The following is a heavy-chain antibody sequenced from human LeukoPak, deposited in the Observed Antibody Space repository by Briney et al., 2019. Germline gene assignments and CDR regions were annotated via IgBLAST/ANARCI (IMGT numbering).Heavy chain of an antibody. Sequence: SQTLSLTCTVSGGSLSSGSYYWSWIRQPAGKGLEWIGRIYTSGSTNYNPSLKSRVTISVDTSKNQFSLKLSSVTAADTAVYYCARDPYEDIVVVPAAQPNYYYYYMDVWGKGTTVTVSS. V-gene: IGHV4-61*02. CDR3: ARDPYEDIVVVPAAQPNYYYYYMDV. D-gene: IGHD2-2*01. CDR2: IYTSGST. J-gene: IGHJ6*03. CDR1: GGSLSSGSYY.